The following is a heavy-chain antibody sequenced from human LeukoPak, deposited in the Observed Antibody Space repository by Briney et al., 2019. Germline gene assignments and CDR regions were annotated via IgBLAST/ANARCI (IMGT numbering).Heavy chain of an antibody. CDR1: GGSISSNSYY. CDR3: AREGSGGSYAMDFDY. J-gene: IGHJ4*02. CDR2: IYYSGRT. D-gene: IGHD1-26*01. V-gene: IGHV4-39*07. Sequence: PSETLSLTCTVSGGSISSNSYYWGWIRQPPGKGLEWIGSIYYSGRTYYNPSLKSRVTISVDKSKNQFSLKLSAVTAADTAVYYCAREGSGGSYAMDFDYWGQGTLVTVSS.